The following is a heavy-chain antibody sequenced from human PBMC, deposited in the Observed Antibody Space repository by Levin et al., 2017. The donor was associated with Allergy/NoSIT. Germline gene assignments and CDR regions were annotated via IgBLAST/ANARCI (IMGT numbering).Heavy chain of an antibody. Sequence: GGSLRLSCTVSAFTFNNYAMTWVRQAPGKGLEWVSVISVSGSATDYAASVKGRFTISRDISKNTLFLQMNSLRAEDTALYYCATHDSSGSYFFPYWGQGTLVTVSS. CDR1: AFTFNNYA. CDR2: ISVSGSAT. V-gene: IGHV3-23*01. J-gene: IGHJ4*02. CDR3: ATHDSSGSYFFPY. D-gene: IGHD3-22*01.